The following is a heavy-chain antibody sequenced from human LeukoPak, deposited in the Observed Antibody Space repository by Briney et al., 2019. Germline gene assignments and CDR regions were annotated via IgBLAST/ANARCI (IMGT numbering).Heavy chain of an antibody. CDR3: ARAAPAYSGSWYWFDP. Sequence: SETLSLTCTVSGGSISSYYWSWIRQPAGKGLEWIGRIYTSGSTNYNPSLKSRVTMSVDTSKNQFSLKLSSVTAADTAVYYCARAAPAYSGSWYWFDPWGQGTLVTVSS. CDR2: IYTSGST. J-gene: IGHJ5*02. V-gene: IGHV4-4*07. CDR1: GGSISSYY. D-gene: IGHD6-13*01.